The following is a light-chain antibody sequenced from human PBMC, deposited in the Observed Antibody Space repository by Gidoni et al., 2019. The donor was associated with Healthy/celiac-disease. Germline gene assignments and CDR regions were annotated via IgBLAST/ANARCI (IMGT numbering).Light chain of an antibody. CDR2: DAS. Sequence: EIVLTQSPATLSLSPGARSTLPCRASQSVSSYLAGYQQKPGQAPRLLIYDASNRATGIPARFSGSGSGTDFTLTISSLEPEDFAVYYCQQRSNWPPTFGQGTKVEIK. V-gene: IGKV3-11*01. CDR1: QSVSSY. J-gene: IGKJ1*01. CDR3: QQRSNWPPT.